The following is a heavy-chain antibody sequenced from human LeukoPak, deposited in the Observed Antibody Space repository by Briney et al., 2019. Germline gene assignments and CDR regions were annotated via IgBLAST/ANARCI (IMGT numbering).Heavy chain of an antibody. D-gene: IGHD1-20*01. CDR1: GFTFSSYA. CDR2: ISYDGSNK. V-gene: IGHV3-30-3*01. Sequence: PGGSLRLSCAASGFTFSSYAMHWVRQAPGKGLEWVAVISYDGSNKYYADSVKGRFTISRDNSKNTLYLQMNSLRAEDTAVYYCARVRGRGIFDYWGQGTLVTVSS. J-gene: IGHJ4*02. CDR3: ARVRGRGIFDY.